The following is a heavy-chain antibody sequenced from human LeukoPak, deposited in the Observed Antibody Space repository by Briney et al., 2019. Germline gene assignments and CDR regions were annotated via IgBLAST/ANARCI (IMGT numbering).Heavy chain of an antibody. CDR2: ISYDGSNK. CDR1: GFTFSSYA. V-gene: IGHV3-30-3*01. D-gene: IGHD5-18*01. CDR3: ARDGPVDTAMVGYYYYGMDV. Sequence: GGSLRLSCAASGFTFSSYAMHWVRQAPGKGLEWVAVISYDGSNKYYADSVKGRFTISRDNSKNTLYLQMNSLRAEDTAVYYCARDGPVDTAMVGYYYYGMDVWGQGTTVTVSS. J-gene: IGHJ6*02.